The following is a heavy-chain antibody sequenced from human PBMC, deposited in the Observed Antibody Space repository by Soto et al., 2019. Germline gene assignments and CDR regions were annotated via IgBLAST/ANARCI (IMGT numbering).Heavy chain of an antibody. Sequence: GESLKISCKGSGYSFTSYWIGWVRQMPGKGLEWMGIIYPGDSDTRYSPSFQGQVTISADKSISTAYLQWSSLKASDTAMYYSAPSPRAAAARWGYYYYGMDVCGQGTTATVSS. CDR2: IYPGDSDT. D-gene: IGHD6-13*01. V-gene: IGHV5-51*01. CDR3: APSPRAAAARWGYYYYGMDV. CDR1: GYSFTSYW. J-gene: IGHJ6*02.